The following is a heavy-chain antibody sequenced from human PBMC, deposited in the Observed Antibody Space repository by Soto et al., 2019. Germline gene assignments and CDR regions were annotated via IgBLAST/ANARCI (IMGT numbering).Heavy chain of an antibody. CDR3: ARQPKDSSSWYIFDY. D-gene: IGHD6-13*01. V-gene: IGHV4-39*01. Sequence: KSSETLSLTCTVSGGSISSSSYYWGWIRQPPGKGLEWIGSIYYSGSTYYNPSPKSRVTISVDTSKNQFSLKLSSVTAADTAVYYCARQPKDSSSWYIFDYWGQGTLVTVS. CDR1: GGSISSSSYY. CDR2: IYYSGST. J-gene: IGHJ4*02.